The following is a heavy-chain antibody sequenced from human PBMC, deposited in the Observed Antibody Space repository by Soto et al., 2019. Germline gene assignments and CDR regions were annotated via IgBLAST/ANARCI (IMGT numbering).Heavy chain of an antibody. CDR3: ARGGYYDSSGSRNYHYYGMNV. CDR2: ISAYDDNT. Sequence: QAQLVQSGPEVKKPGASVKVSCKASGYRFTSYGISWVRQAPGQGLEWLEWISAYDDNTKYAQTLQGRVSMSTDTSTNTAYMELRSLRSDDTAMYYCARGGYYDSSGSRNYHYYGMNVWGQGTTVTVSS. J-gene: IGHJ6*02. D-gene: IGHD3-22*01. V-gene: IGHV1-18*01. CDR1: GYRFTSYG.